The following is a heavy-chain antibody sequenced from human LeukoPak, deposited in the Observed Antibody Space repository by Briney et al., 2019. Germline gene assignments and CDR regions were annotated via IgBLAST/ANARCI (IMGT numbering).Heavy chain of an antibody. Sequence: ASVKVSCKASGYTFTSYDINWVRQATGQGLEWMGWMNPNSGNTGYAQKFQGRVTMTRNTSISTAYMELSSLRSEDTAVYYRASGSFLAVALWFHPWRQGTLVPVSS. J-gene: IGHJ5*02. V-gene: IGHV1-8*01. CDR2: MNPNSGNT. CDR1: GYTFTSYD. CDR3: ASGSFLAVALWFHP. D-gene: IGHD6-19*01.